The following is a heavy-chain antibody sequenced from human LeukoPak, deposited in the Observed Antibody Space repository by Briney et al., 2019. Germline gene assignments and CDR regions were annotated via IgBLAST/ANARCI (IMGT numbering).Heavy chain of an antibody. D-gene: IGHD3-10*01. Sequence: KPSETLSLTCAVYGGSFSGYYWSWIRQPPGKGLEWIGEINHSGSTNYNPSLKSRITISVDTSKNQFSLKLSSVTAADTAVYYCARGWYYYGSGSYRFDPWGQGTLVTVSS. J-gene: IGHJ5*02. CDR2: INHSGST. CDR3: ARGWYYYGSGSYRFDP. V-gene: IGHV4-34*01. CDR1: GGSFSGYY.